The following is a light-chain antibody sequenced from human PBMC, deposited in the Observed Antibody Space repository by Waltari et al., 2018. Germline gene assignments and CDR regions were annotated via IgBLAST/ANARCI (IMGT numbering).Light chain of an antibody. V-gene: IGLV2-14*03. CDR1: GSAVGASDS. Sequence: QSALTQPASVSGSPGQSITISCSGVGSAVGASDSVSWHQHHPGKAPQVIIYDVTNRPSGVSDRYSASKSANTASLTISRLQPEDEADYYCSSQTLDGLVLFGGGTRLTVL. CDR2: DVT. CDR3: SSQTLDGLVL. J-gene: IGLJ2*01.